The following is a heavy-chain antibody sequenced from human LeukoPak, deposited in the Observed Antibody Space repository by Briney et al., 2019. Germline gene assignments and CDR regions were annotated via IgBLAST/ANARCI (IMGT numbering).Heavy chain of an antibody. CDR1: GFKFDDHG. CDR3: AKDRSFIGLDI. J-gene: IGHJ3*02. D-gene: IGHD1-26*01. Sequence: GGSLRLSCAASGFKFDDHGMSWVRQVPGKGLEWVSGLNWNGGRTGYADSVKGRFTISRDNAKNSLYLQMNSLRAEDTAFYYCAKDRSFIGLDIWGQGTMVIASS. CDR2: LNWNGGRT. V-gene: IGHV3-20*04.